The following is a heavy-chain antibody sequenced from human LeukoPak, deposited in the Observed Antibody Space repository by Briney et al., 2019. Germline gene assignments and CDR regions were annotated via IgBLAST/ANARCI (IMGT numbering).Heavy chain of an antibody. D-gene: IGHD3-10*01. J-gene: IGHJ4*02. Sequence: GGSLRLSCAASGFTFSSYSMNWVRQAPGKGLEWVSVISGSGGATYYADSVKGRFTISRDNSKNTLYLQMNSLRAEDTAVYYCARAAMVRGVDYFDSWGQGTLVTVSS. CDR3: ARAAMVRGVDYFDS. V-gene: IGHV3-23*01. CDR2: ISGSGGAT. CDR1: GFTFSSYS.